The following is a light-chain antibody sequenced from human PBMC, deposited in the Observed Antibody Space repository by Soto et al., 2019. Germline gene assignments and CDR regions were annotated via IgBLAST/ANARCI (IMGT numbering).Light chain of an antibody. CDR1: SSDVGDYTF. J-gene: IGLJ1*01. CDR3: SSYTSSSTHV. Sequence: SALTQPASVSGSPGQSITISCTGTSSDVGDYTFVSWYQQHPDKVPKLMIFDVSRRPSGVSDRSSGSKSGNTASLTISGIQPEDEADYYCSSYTSSSTHVFGSGTKLTVL. CDR2: DVS. V-gene: IGLV2-14*03.